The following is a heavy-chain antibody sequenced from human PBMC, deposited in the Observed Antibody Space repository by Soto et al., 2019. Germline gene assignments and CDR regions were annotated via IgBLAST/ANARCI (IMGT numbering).Heavy chain of an antibody. D-gene: IGHD2-15*01. CDR2: INHSGST. CDR3: AKIGGNYDGMDV. J-gene: IGHJ6*02. CDR1: GGSFSGYY. V-gene: IGHV4-34*01. Sequence: SETLSLTCAVYGGSFSGYYWSWIRQPPGKGLEWIGEINHSGSTNYNPSLKSRVTISVDTSKNQFSLKLSSVTAADTAVYYCAKIGGNYDGMDVWVQGTTVTVSS.